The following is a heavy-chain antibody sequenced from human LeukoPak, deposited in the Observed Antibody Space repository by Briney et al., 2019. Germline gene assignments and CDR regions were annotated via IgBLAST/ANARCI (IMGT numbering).Heavy chain of an antibody. J-gene: IGHJ4*02. CDR3: ARSYSSSWAFDY. CDR2: IYYSGTT. D-gene: IGHD6-13*01. Sequence: SETLSLTCTVSGGSISSYYWSWIRQPPVKGLEWIGYIYYSGTTNYNPSLKSRVTISVDTSKNQFSLKLSSVTAADTAVYYCARSYSSSWAFDYWGQGTLVTVSS. V-gene: IGHV4-59*08. CDR1: GGSISSYY.